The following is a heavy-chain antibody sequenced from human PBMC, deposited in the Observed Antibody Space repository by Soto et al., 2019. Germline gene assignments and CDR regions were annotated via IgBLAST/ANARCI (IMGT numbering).Heavy chain of an antibody. Sequence: QIQLVESGGDVVQPGKSLRLSCAASGFNFGFFGMHWVRQAPGKGLEWVAVISGDGLNTQYADSVRGRFTLSRDYSRKTMYLQMDSLRDEDTALYYCARGNLSFDFDSWGLGTLVTVSS. CDR1: GFNFGFFG. CDR3: ARGNLSFDFDS. CDR2: ISGDGLNT. J-gene: IGHJ4*02. V-gene: IGHV3-30*03. D-gene: IGHD1-26*01.